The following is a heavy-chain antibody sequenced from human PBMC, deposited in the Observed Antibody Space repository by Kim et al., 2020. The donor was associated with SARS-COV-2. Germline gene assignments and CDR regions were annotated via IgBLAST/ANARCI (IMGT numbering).Heavy chain of an antibody. J-gene: IGHJ4*02. CDR2: IKHSGST. V-gene: IGHV4-34*01. CDR3: ARGRAWVGC. CDR1: GGSFSGYY. Sequence: SETLSLTCAVYGGSFSGYYWSWIRQPPGKGLEWIGEIKHSGSTNYNPSLKSRVTISVDTSKNQFSMKLSSVTAADTAVYYCARGRAWVGCWGQGTLVTVS. D-gene: IGHD1-26*01.